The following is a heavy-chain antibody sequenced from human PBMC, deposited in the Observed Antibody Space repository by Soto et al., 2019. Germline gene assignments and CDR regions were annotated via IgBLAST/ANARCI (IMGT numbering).Heavy chain of an antibody. CDR3: ARGVVVVPASQLGWFDP. V-gene: IGHV1-69*13. CDR1: GGTFSRDA. J-gene: IGHJ5*02. Sequence: GASVKVSCKASGGTFSRDAISWVRQAPGQGLEWMGGVIPMFGTAKYVQKFQGRLTITADESTTTAYMELRSLRSDDTAVYYCARGVVVVPASQLGWFDPWGQGTLVTVSP. D-gene: IGHD2-15*01. CDR2: VIPMFGTA.